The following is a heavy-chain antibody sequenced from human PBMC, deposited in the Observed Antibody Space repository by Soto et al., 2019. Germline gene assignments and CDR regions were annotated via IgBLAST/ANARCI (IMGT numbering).Heavy chain of an antibody. D-gene: IGHD2-2*01. J-gene: IGHJ5*02. CDR1: GAPITRGDYS. CDR2: IFHGGST. V-gene: IGHV4-30-2*01. CDR3: ARGRVVVPAAVMFNCLDP. Sequence: SETLSLTCAISGAPITRGDYSWNWIRQPPGKGLEWIGYIFHGGSTYYNPSLRSRVTISVDRSRTQFSLKMSSVTAADTAVYYCARGRVVVPAAVMFNCLDPWGQGALVTVSS.